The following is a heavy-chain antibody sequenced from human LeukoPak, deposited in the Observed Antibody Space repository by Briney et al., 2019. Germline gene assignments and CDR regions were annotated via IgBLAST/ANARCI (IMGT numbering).Heavy chain of an antibody. Sequence: GGSLRLSCAASGFTFSTYSMNWVRQAPGKGLEWVSSTTSSGGNIYYADSVKGRFTISRDNAKNSLYLQMNSLRAEDTAVYYCARGPTYYDHSGFYSEYWGQGTLVTVSS. V-gene: IGHV3-21*01. J-gene: IGHJ4*02. CDR1: GFTFSTYS. CDR2: TTSSGGNI. D-gene: IGHD3-22*01. CDR3: ARGPTYYDHSGFYSEY.